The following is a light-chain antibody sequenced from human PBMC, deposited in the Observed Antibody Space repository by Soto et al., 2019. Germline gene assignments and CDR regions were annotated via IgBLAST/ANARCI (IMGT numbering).Light chain of an antibody. Sequence: DIQMTQSPSSVSASVGARVTITCRASQGISRWLAWYQQKPGKAPNLLISAASSLQSGVPSRFSGSGSGTDFTLTISSLQPEDFATYYCQQTDSFPFTFGPGTKVDIK. V-gene: IGKV1-12*01. J-gene: IGKJ3*01. CDR1: QGISRW. CDR2: AAS. CDR3: QQTDSFPFT.